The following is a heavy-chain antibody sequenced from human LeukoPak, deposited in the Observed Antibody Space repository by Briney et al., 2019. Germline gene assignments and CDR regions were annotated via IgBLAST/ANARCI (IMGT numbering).Heavy chain of an antibody. CDR2: INHSGST. CDR1: GPSFGGYY. D-gene: IGHD3-9*01. V-gene: IGHV4-34*01. J-gene: IGHJ5*02. CDR3: ARGQHYDVLTGRFFNWFDP. Sequence: PSQTLSLTCAVYGPSFGGYYWGWVRQPPRKGLGWIGEINHSGSTNYNPSVKSRVTISLDTSNNQFSLKLTSVTAADTAVYCARGQHYDVLTGRFFNWFDPWGQGTLVTVSS.